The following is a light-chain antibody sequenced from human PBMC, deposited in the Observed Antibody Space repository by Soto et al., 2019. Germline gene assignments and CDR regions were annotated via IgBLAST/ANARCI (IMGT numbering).Light chain of an antibody. V-gene: IGLV1-40*01. CDR2: GNT. Sequence: QSVLTQPPSVSGSPGQRVTISCTVSSSNIWAGYDVHWYQQLPGTATTLLISGNTDRPSGVPDRFSGSKSGTSASLAITGLQTEDEADYYCQSFVRILTALVFGGGTKLTVL. CDR3: QSFVRILTALV. J-gene: IGLJ3*02. CDR1: SSNIWAGYD.